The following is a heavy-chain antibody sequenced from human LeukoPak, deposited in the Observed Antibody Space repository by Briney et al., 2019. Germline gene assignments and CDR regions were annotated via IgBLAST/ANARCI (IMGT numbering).Heavy chain of an antibody. CDR3: ATDLVYYYDSSVY. Sequence: QAGGSLRLSCAASGFTFSSYWMSWVRQASGKGLEWVANIKQDGSAKYYVDSVKGRFTISRDNAKNSLYLQMNSLRADDTAVYYCATDLVYYYDSSVYWGQGTLVTVSS. V-gene: IGHV3-7*01. J-gene: IGHJ4*02. CDR1: GFTFSSYW. D-gene: IGHD3-22*01. CDR2: IKQDGSAK.